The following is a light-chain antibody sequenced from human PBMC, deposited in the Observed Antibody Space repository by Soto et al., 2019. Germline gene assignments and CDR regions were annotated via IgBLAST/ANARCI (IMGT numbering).Light chain of an antibody. J-gene: IGKJ4*01. CDR2: GAS. CDR1: QSVSSSY. CDR3: QQYGSSPLS. Sequence: EIVLTQSPGTLSLSPGERATLSCRASQSVSSSYLAWYQQKPRQAPRLLIYGASSRATGIPDRFSGSGSGTDFTLPISRLEPEEFAVYYCQQYGSSPLSFGGGTKVEIK. V-gene: IGKV3-20*01.